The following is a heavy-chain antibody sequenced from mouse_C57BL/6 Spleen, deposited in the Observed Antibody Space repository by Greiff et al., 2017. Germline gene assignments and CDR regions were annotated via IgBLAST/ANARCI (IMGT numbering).Heavy chain of an antibody. V-gene: IGHV2-2*01. CDR1: GFSLTSYG. D-gene: IGHD1-1*01. J-gene: IGHJ1*03. CDR2: IWSGGST. CDR3: ARNWVTTVTRGYFDV. Sequence: QVQLQQSGPGLVQPSQSLSITCTVSGFSLTSYGVHWVRQSPGKGLEWLGVIWSGGSTDYNAAFISRLSISKDNSKSQVFFKMHSLQADDTAIYYCARNWVTTVTRGYFDVWGTGTTVTVSS.